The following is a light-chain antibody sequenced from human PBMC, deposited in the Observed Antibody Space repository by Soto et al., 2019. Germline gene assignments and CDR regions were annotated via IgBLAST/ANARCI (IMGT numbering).Light chain of an antibody. Sequence: QSVLTQPPSVSGAPGQRVTISCTGSSSNIGAGYDVHWYQQLPGTAPKLLIYGNSNRPSGVPDRFSGSKSGTSASLAITGLRAEDEAEYYCQSYDSSLSGCVFGGGTKLTVL. CDR1: SSNIGAGYD. CDR3: QSYDSSLSGCV. J-gene: IGLJ3*02. CDR2: GNS. V-gene: IGLV1-40*01.